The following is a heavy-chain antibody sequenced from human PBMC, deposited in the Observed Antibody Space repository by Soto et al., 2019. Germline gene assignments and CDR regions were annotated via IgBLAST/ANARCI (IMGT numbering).Heavy chain of an antibody. CDR3: ARTDYGDYVNNWFDP. CDR2: IIPIFGTA. D-gene: IGHD4-17*01. J-gene: IGHJ5*02. Sequence: GASVKVSCKASGGTFSCYAISWVRQSPGQGLEWMGGIIPIFGTANYAQKFQGRVTITADESTSTAYMELSSLRSEDTAVYYCARTDYGDYVNNWFDPWGQGTLVTVSS. V-gene: IGHV1-69*13. CDR1: GGTFSCYA.